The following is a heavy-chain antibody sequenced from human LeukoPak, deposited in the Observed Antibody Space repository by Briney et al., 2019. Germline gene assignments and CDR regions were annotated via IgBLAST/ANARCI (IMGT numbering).Heavy chain of an antibody. J-gene: IGHJ3*02. D-gene: IGHD4-23*01. CDR1: GFTFSDYN. V-gene: IGHV3-21*06. Sequence: PGGSLRLSCAASGFTFSDYNMNWVRQAPGKGLVWVSTIDSSGGFIYYADSLKGRFTISRDNAENSLHLQMNSLRAEDTAVYYCVRERPHTGVTDAFDIWGLGTMVTVSS. CDR3: VRERPHTGVTDAFDI. CDR2: IDSSGGFI.